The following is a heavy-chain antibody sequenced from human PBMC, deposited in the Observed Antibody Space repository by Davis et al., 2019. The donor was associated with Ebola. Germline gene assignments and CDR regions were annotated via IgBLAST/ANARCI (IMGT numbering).Heavy chain of an antibody. V-gene: IGHV3-74*01. CDR3: ARTRFLEPV. D-gene: IGHD3-3*01. J-gene: IGHJ4*02. CDR1: GFTFSSYW. CDR2: INSDGSST. Sequence: GESLKISCAASGFTFSSYWMHWVRQAPGKGLVWASRINSDGSSTSYADSVKGRFTISRDNAKNSLYLQMNSLRAEDTAVYYCARTRFLEPVWGQGTLVTVSS.